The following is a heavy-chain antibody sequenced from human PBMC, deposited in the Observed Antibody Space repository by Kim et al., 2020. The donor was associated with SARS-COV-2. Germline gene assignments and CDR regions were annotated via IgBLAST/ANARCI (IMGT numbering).Heavy chain of an antibody. J-gene: IGHJ4*02. V-gene: IGHV4-59*13. D-gene: IGHD6-13*01. CDR1: GGSISSYY. CDR3: ARSVPEKYSSSSSANFDY. Sequence: SETLSLTCTVSGGSISSYYWSWIRQPPGKGLEWIGYIYYSGSTNYNPSLKSRVTISLDTSKNQFSLKLSSVTAADTAVYYCARSVPEKYSSSSSANFDYWGQGTLVTVSS. CDR2: IYYSGST.